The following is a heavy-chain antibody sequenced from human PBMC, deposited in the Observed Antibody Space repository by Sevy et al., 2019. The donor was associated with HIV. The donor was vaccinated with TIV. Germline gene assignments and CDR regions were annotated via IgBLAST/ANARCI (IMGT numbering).Heavy chain of an antibody. CDR2: ISGSGGRT. CDR1: GFTFTSYA. Sequence: GGSLRLSCAASGFTFTSYAMSWVRQAPGKGLEWVSAISGSGGRTYYADSVKGRFTISRDNSKNTLNLQMNRLRAEDTAIYYCAKPTSYVYGSSSDPLPSSRNDYWGQGTLVTVSS. CDR3: AKPTSYVYGSSSDPLPSSRNDY. J-gene: IGHJ4*02. V-gene: IGHV3-23*01. D-gene: IGHD3-10*01.